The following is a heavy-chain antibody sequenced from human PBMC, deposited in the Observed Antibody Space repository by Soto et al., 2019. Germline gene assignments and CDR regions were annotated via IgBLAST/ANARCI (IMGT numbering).Heavy chain of an antibody. CDR2: ISYDGSNK. J-gene: IGHJ4*02. CDR3: AKAIGSGSYYRRGDYFDY. D-gene: IGHD3-10*01. V-gene: IGHV3-30*18. CDR1: GFTLSSYG. Sequence: PGGSLRLSCAASGFTLSSYGMHWVRQAPGKGLEWVAVISYDGSNKYYADSVKGRFTISRDNSKNTLYLQMNSLGAEDTAVYYCAKAIGSGSYYRRGDYFDYWGQGTLVTVSS.